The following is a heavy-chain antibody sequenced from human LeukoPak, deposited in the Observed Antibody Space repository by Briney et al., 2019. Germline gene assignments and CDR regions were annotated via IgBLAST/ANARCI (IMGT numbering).Heavy chain of an antibody. Sequence: SETLSLTCTVSGGSISSGDYYWSWIRQPPGKGLEWIGYIYYSGSTYYNPSLKSRVTISVDTSKNQFSLKLSSVTAADTAVYYCARGSSEGQQFGYWGQGTLVTVSS. J-gene: IGHJ4*02. D-gene: IGHD6-13*01. CDR3: ARGSSEGQQFGY. CDR1: GGSISSGDYY. V-gene: IGHV4-30-4*01. CDR2: IYYSGST.